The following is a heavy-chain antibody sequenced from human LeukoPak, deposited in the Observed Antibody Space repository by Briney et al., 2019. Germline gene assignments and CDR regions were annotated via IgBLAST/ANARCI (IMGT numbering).Heavy chain of an antibody. CDR2: IYHSGST. D-gene: IGHD5-24*01. CDR1: GGSISSSNW. CDR3: GRVEMATIIDYYYYYMDV. J-gene: IGHJ6*03. V-gene: IGHV4-4*02. Sequence: SGTLSLTCAVSGGSISSSNWWSWVRQPPGKGLEWIGEIYHSGSTYYNPSLKSRVTISLDTSKNQFSLKLSSVTAADTAVYYCGRVEMATIIDYYYYYMDVWGKGTTVTVSS.